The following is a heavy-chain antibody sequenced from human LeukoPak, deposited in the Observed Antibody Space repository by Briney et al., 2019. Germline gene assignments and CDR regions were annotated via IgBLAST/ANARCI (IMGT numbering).Heavy chain of an antibody. CDR3: ARDQDDGLGSDAFDI. D-gene: IGHD3-10*01. CDR2: ISAYNGNT. Sequence: GASVKVSCKGSGYTFTSYGISWVRQAPGQGLEWMGWISAYNGNTNYAQKLQGRVTMTTDTSTSTAYMELRSLRSDDTAVYYCARDQDDGLGSDAFDIWGQGTMVTVSS. J-gene: IGHJ3*02. V-gene: IGHV1-18*01. CDR1: GYTFTSYG.